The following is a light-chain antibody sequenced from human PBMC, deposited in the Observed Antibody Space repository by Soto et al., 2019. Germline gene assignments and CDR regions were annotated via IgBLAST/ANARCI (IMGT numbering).Light chain of an antibody. Sequence: QSVLTQPPSASGSPGQSVTISCTGTSTDVGGYNYISWYQHHPGKGPKLIIYEVSERPSGVPDRFSGSKSGNTASLTVSGLQAEDEADYYCSLYTSSSTYVFGTGTKVTVL. CDR1: STDVGGYNY. CDR3: SLYTSSSTYV. V-gene: IGLV2-8*01. CDR2: EVS. J-gene: IGLJ1*01.